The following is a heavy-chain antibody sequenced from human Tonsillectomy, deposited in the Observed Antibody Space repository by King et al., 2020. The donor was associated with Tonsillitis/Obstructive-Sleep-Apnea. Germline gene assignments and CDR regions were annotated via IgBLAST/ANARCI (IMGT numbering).Heavy chain of an antibody. J-gene: IGHJ5*02. D-gene: IGHD6-13*01. CDR3: ARAAQQLVVLNWFDP. CDR2: ITYSGST. Sequence: QLQESGPGLVKPSETLSLTCTVSGGSISSYYWSWIRQPPGKGLEWIGYITYSGSTKYNPSLKSRVTISVDTSKNQFSLKLCSVTAADTAVYYCARAAQQLVVLNWFDPWGQGTLVTVSS. V-gene: IGHV4-59*01. CDR1: GGSISSYY.